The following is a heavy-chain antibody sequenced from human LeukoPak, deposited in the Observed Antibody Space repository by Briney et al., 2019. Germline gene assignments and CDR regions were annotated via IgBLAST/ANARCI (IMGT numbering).Heavy chain of an antibody. CDR3: ARGPYSYDSSGAFDI. D-gene: IGHD3-22*01. J-gene: IGHJ3*02. CDR2: VYYSGST. V-gene: IGHV4-59*08. CDR1: GGSISSYY. Sequence: SETPSLTCTVSGGSISSYYWSWIRQPPGKGLEWIGYVYYSGSTYYNPSLRSRVTISVDTSKNQFSLKLSSVTAADTAVYFCARGPYSYDSSGAFDIWGQGTMVTVSS.